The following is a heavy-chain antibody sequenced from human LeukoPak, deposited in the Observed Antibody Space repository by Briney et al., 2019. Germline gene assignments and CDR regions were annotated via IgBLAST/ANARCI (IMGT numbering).Heavy chain of an antibody. Sequence: PGGSLRLSCAASGFTFSSYWMHWVRQAPGKGLVWLSRINSDGSNTNYADSVKGRFTISRDNAKNTLYLQMNSLRAEDTAVYYCARGATVVISPPFDYWGQGTLVTVSS. V-gene: IGHV3-74*01. CDR1: GFTFSSYW. J-gene: IGHJ4*02. D-gene: IGHD3-22*01. CDR3: ARGATVVISPPFDY. CDR2: INSDGSNT.